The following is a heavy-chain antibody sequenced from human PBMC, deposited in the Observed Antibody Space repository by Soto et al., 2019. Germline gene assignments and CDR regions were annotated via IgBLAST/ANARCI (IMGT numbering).Heavy chain of an antibody. CDR3: ARAGSSTRAPFDY. J-gene: IGHJ4*02. Sequence: GDSVKVYCKASGYTFTGYYMHWVRQAPGQGLEWMGWINPNSGGTNYAQKFQGRVTMTRDTSISTAYMELSRLRSDDTAVYYCARAGSSTRAPFDYWGQGTLVTVSS. D-gene: IGHD6-6*01. V-gene: IGHV1-2*02. CDR2: INPNSGGT. CDR1: GYTFTGYY.